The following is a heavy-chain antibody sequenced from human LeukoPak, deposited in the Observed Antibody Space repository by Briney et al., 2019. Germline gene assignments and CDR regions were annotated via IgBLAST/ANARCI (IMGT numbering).Heavy chain of an antibody. V-gene: IGHV4-34*09. CDR1: GGSFSGYY. D-gene: IGHD6-13*01. J-gene: IGHJ5*02. CDR2: IYYSGST. CDR3: ARGKPVIAAANWFDP. Sequence: SETLSLTCAVYGGSFSGYYWSWIRQPPGKGLEWIGYIYYSGSTYYNPSLKSRVSISVDTSKNQFSLKLSSVTAADTAVYYCARGKPVIAAANWFDPWGQGTLVTVSS.